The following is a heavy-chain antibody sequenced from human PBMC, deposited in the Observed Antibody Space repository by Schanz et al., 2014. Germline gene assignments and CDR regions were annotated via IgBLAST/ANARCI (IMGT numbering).Heavy chain of an antibody. CDR2: IFLNDGGT. V-gene: IGHV1-46*01. J-gene: IGHJ4*02. Sequence: QVQLVQSGAEVKEPGASVKLSCKSSGYTFTDYYMQWVRQAPVQGLEWLGTIFLNDGGTHSAEKFQGRIIVTRDTSTSTVYLDLSSLRSEDTAVYYCARERPRKGDFDYWGQGTLVTVSS. CDR1: GYTFTDYY. CDR3: ARERPRKGDFDY. D-gene: IGHD1-26*01.